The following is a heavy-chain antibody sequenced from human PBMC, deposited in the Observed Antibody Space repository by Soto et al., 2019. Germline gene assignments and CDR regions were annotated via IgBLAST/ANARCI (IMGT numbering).Heavy chain of an antibody. CDR1: GDSVSSNSAA. D-gene: IGHD1-7*01. V-gene: IGHV6-1*01. CDR3: AGTTSPQWYYVDV. J-gene: IGHJ6*03. Sequence: SQTLSLTCAISGDSVSSNSAAWNWIRQSPSRGLEWLGRTYYRSRWYNDYAVTVKSRITVNPDTSKNQFSLHLNSVTPEDTAVYYCAGTTSPQWYYVDVWDKGTTVTVSS. CDR2: TYYRSRWYN.